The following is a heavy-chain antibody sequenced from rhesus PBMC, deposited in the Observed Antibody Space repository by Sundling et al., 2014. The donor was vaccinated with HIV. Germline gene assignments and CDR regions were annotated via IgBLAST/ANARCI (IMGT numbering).Heavy chain of an antibody. D-gene: IGHD1-26*01. CDR3: AKIGSVTGTYGLDS. CDR2: ISSDGSST. CDR1: GFTFSSYW. V-gene: IGHV3-119*01. Sequence: EVQLVESGGGLVQPGGSLRLSCAASGFTFSSYWMYWVRQAPGKGLDWVSRISSDGSSTSYADSVKGRFTISRENAKNSLYLQMNSLRAEDTAVYYCAKIGSVTGTYGLDSWGQGVVVTVSS. J-gene: IGHJ6*01.